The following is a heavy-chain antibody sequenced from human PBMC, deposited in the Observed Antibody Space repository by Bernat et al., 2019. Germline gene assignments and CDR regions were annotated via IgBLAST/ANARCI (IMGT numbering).Heavy chain of an antibody. J-gene: IGHJ4*02. V-gene: IGHV1-46*01. CDR1: GYTFTSYY. CDR3: ARDLAAAGYDY. Sequence: QVQLVQSGAEVKKPGASVEVSCKASGYTFTSYYMHWVRQAPGQGLEWMGIINPSGGSTSYAQKFQGRVTITRDTSASTAYMELSSLRSEDTAVYYCARDLAAAGYDYWGQGTLVTVSS. CDR2: INPSGGST. D-gene: IGHD6-13*01.